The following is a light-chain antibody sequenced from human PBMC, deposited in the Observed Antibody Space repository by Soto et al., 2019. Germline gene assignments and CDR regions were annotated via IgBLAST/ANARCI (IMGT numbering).Light chain of an antibody. CDR1: QTIYSN. J-gene: IGKJ1*01. CDR3: QQYQNLWT. V-gene: IGKV3-15*01. CDR2: RAS. Sequence: VVMTQSPATLSVSPGERATLSCRACQTIYSNVAWYQQRPGQAPRLPIYRASTRATGVPARFSGSGSGTEFTLTISSLQSEDFALYYCQQYQNLWTFGQGTKVDIK.